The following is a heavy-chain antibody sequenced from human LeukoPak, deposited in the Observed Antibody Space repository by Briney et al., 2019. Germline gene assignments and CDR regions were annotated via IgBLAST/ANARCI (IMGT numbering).Heavy chain of an antibody. V-gene: IGHV3-30-3*01. J-gene: IGHJ4*02. CDR2: ISYDGSNK. CDR3: ARDKEGLTVTTYSDY. CDR1: GFTFSSYA. Sequence: GGPLRLSCAASGFTFSSYAMHWVRQAPGKGLEWVAVISYDGSNKYYADSVKGRFTISRDNSKNTLYLQMNSLRAEDTAVYYCARDKEGLTVTTYSDYWGQGTLVTVSS. D-gene: IGHD4-17*01.